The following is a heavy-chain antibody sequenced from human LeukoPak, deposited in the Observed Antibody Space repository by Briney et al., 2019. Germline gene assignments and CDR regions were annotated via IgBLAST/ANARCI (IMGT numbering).Heavy chain of an antibody. D-gene: IGHD2-2*01. CDR3: ARVRCTSTSCFRDY. Sequence: PGGSLRLSCAASGVTLSSYGMHWVRQAPGKGLEWVSYISSSSTTINYADSVKGRFTISRDNAKNSLYVHMSSLRAEDTAVCYCARVRCTSTSCFRDYSGQGTLVTVSS. CDR1: GVTLSSYG. V-gene: IGHV3-48*01. J-gene: IGHJ4*02. CDR2: ISSSSTTI.